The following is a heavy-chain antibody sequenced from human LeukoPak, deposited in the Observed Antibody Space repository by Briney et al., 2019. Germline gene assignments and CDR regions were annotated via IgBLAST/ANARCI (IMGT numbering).Heavy chain of an antibody. D-gene: IGHD6-19*01. J-gene: IGHJ3*02. CDR1: GYSFTSYW. Sequence: GESLKISCKGSGYSFTSYWIGRVRQMPGEGLEWMGIIYPGDSDTRYSPSFQGQVTISADKSISTAYLQWSSLKASDAAMYYCARAVASTGRGSRAFDIWGQGTMVTVSS. CDR2: IYPGDSDT. V-gene: IGHV5-51*01. CDR3: ARAVASTGRGSRAFDI.